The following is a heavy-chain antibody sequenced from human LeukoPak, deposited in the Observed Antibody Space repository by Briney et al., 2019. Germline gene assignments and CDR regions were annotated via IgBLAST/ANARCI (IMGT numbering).Heavy chain of an antibody. CDR3: ARGGHSGSYLNWFDP. D-gene: IGHD1-26*01. J-gene: IGHJ5*02. CDR1: GGSISSYY. CDR2: IYYSGST. V-gene: IGHV4-59*01. Sequence: SETLSLTCTVSGGSISSYYWSWIRQPPGKGLEWIGYIYYSGSTNYNPSLKSRVTISVDTSKNQFSLELSSVTAADTAVYYCARGGHSGSYLNWFDPWGQGTLVTVSS.